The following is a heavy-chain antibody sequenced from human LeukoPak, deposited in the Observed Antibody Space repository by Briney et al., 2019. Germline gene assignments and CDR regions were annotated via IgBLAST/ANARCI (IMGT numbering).Heavy chain of an antibody. V-gene: IGHV3-23*01. D-gene: IGHD1-1*01. CDR1: GFPFTNYA. Sequence: GGSLRLSCAASGFPFTNYAMSWVRQAPGKGLEWVSSIETNGVKTYYADSVKGRFTISRDNSQNTFYLRMNSLRVEDTAIYYCSKDLTTRSIGYFDYWGQGTLVTVSS. CDR3: SKDLTTRSIGYFDY. J-gene: IGHJ4*02. CDR2: IETNGVKT.